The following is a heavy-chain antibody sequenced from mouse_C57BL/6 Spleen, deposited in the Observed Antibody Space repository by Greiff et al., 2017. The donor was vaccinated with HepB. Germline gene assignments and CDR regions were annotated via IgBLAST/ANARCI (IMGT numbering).Heavy chain of an antibody. Sequence: VKLMESGPGLVQPSQRLSITCTASGFSLTSYGVHWVRQSPGKGLEWLGVIWRGGSTDYNAAFMSRLSITKDNSKSQVFFKKNSLQADDTAIYYCAKNRGGYDDAYWYFDVWGTGTTVTVSS. J-gene: IGHJ1*03. CDR1: GFSLTSYG. CDR3: AKNRGGYDDAYWYFDV. D-gene: IGHD2-2*01. CDR2: IWRGGST. V-gene: IGHV2-5*01.